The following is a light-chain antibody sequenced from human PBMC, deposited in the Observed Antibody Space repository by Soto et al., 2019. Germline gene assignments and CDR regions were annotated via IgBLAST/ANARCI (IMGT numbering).Light chain of an antibody. CDR3: QQYEAVVT. CDR1: QSLTNYY. CDR2: GAS. Sequence: EIVLTQSPGTLSLSPGERATLSCRASQSLTNYYFAWYQQKPGRALRLLIDGASTRATGIPDRFSGSGSGTDFTLTISRLEPEDVAVYYCQQYEAVVTFGQGTKVDIK. V-gene: IGKV3-20*01. J-gene: IGKJ1*01.